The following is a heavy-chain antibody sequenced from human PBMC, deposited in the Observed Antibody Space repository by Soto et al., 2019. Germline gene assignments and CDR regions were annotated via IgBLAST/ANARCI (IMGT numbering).Heavy chain of an antibody. Sequence: PGGSLRLSCAASGFTFSSYSMNWVRQAPGKGLEWVSYISSSSSTIYYADSVKGRFTISRDNAQNSLYLQMNSLRAEDTAVYYCARDPEESTWGYSNPWDDAFDNWGQGTMVTVSS. J-gene: IGHJ3*02. CDR1: GFTFSSYS. V-gene: IGHV3-48*01. CDR3: ARDPEESTWGYSNPWDDAFDN. D-gene: IGHD4-4*01. CDR2: ISSSSSTI.